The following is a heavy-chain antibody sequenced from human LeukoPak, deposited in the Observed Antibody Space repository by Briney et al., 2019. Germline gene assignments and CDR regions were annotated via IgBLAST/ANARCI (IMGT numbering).Heavy chain of an antibody. Sequence: GTSVKVSCKASGYTFTSYDINWVRQATGQGLEWMGWMNPNSGNTGYAQKFQGRVTMTRNTSISTAYMELSSLRSEDTAVYYCARVVLQSYYYYGMDVWGQGTTVTVSS. CDR2: MNPNSGNT. D-gene: IGHD3-3*01. CDR3: ARVVLQSYYYYGMDV. V-gene: IGHV1-8*01. CDR1: GYTFTSYD. J-gene: IGHJ6*02.